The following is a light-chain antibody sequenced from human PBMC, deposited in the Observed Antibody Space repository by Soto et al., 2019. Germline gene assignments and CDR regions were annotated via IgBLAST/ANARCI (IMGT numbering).Light chain of an antibody. CDR1: QSVSIN. Sequence: EIVMTHSPATLSVSPWERAALSWSASQSVSINLAWYQQKPGQAPRLLIYGASTRATGIPARFSGSGSGTEFTLTISSLQSEDFAVYHCQHYNSWPRTWTFGQGTKVDI. CDR3: QHYNSWPRTWT. CDR2: GAS. V-gene: IGKV3-15*01. J-gene: IGKJ1*01.